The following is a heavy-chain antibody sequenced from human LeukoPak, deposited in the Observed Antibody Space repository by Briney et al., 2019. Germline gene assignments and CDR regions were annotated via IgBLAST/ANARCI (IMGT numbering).Heavy chain of an antibody. V-gene: IGHV1-69*04. D-gene: IGHD3-10*01. Sequence: SVKVSCEASGGTFSSYAISWVRQAPGQGLEWMGRIIPILGIANYAQKFQGRVTITADKSTSTAYMELSSLRSEDTAVYYCARVSPYGSGSPIDYWGQGTLVTVSS. J-gene: IGHJ4*02. CDR2: IIPILGIA. CDR3: ARVSPYGSGSPIDY. CDR1: GGTFSSYA.